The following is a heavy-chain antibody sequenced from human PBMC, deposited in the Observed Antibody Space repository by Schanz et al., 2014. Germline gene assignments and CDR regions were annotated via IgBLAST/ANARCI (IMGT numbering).Heavy chain of an antibody. D-gene: IGHD6-13*01. CDR2: ISGSGGST. J-gene: IGHJ4*02. CDR3: ARGLIAAAGGAFDY. V-gene: IGHV3-23*04. CDR1: GFAVDNYY. Sequence: EVQLVESGGGLVQPGGSLRLSCAASGFAVDNYYMSCVRQAPGRGLEWVSAISGSGGSTYYADSVKGRFTISRDNSKNTLYLQMNSLRAGDAAVYYCARGLIAAAGGAFDYWGQGTLVAVSA.